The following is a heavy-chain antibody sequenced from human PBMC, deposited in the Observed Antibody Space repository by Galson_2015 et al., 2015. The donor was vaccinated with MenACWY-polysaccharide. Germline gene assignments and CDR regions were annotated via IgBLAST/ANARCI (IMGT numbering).Heavy chain of an antibody. CDR1: GITFSSYW. V-gene: IGHV3-7*01. Sequence: SLRLSCAASGITFSSYWMTWVRQAPGKGLEWVANIKKDGSEKYYVDSVKGRFTISRDNAKNSLYLQMHSLRAEDTAVYSCARGHYGMDVWGQGTTVTVSS. CDR2: IKKDGSEK. J-gene: IGHJ6*02. CDR3: ARGHYGMDV.